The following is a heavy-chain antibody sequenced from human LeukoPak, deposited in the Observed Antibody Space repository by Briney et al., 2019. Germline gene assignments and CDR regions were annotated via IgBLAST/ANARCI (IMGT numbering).Heavy chain of an antibody. J-gene: IGHJ4*02. D-gene: IGHD6-19*01. CDR2: ISWKSGST. CDR3: AKAPYSSGHNYFDY. Sequence: GGSLRLSCAASGFTFDGYAMHWVRQAPGEGLEWVAGISWKSGSTGHADSVKGRFTISGDNAKNSLYLQMNSLRAEDTALYYCAKAPYSSGHNYFDYWGQGTLVTVSS. CDR1: GFTFDGYA. V-gene: IGHV3-9*01.